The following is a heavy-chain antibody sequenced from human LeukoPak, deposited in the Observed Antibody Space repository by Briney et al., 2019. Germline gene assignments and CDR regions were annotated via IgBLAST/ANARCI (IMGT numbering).Heavy chain of an antibody. CDR3: ARDGGQQLGFDY. CDR1: GFTFSGNW. D-gene: IGHD6-13*01. J-gene: IGHJ4*02. CDR2: IWYDGSNK. V-gene: IGHV3-33*07. Sequence: GGSLRLSCVASGFTFSGNWMNWVRQAPGKGLEWVAVIWYDGSNKYYADSVKGRFTISRDNSKNTLYLQMNSLRAEDTAVYYCARDGGQQLGFDYWGQGTLVTVSS.